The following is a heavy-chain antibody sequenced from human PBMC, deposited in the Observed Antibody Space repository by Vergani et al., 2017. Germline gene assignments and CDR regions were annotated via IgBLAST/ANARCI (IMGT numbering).Heavy chain of an antibody. CDR3: ASSFRGTPPGYYMDV. V-gene: IGHV1-69*01. Sequence: QVQLVQSGAEVKKPGSSVKVSCKASGGTFSSYAISWVRQAPGQGLEWMGGIIPIFGTANYAQKFQGRVTITADESTSTAYVELSSLRSEDTAVSYCASSFRGTPPGYYMDVWGKGTTVTVSS. J-gene: IGHJ6*03. CDR1: GGTFSSYA. CDR2: IIPIFGTA. D-gene: IGHD1-1*01.